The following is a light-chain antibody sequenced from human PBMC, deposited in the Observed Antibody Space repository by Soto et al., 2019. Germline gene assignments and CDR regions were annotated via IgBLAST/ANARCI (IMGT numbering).Light chain of an antibody. CDR1: QSVSSNY. CDR3: QQYDTSPA. J-gene: IGKJ1*01. CDR2: GAS. Sequence: EIVLTQSPGTLSLSPGERATLSCRASQSVSSNYLARYQQKPGQAPRLLIKGASRRATDIPDRFSGSGSGTDFTLTISRLEPEDFAVYYCQQYDTSPAFGQGTKVEIK. V-gene: IGKV3-20*01.